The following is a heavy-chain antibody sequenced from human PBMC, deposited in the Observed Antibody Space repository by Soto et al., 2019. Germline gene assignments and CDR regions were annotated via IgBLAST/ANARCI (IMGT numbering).Heavy chain of an antibody. CDR2: IWYDGSNK. CDR1: GFTFSSYG. D-gene: IGHD1-26*01. J-gene: IGHJ4*02. V-gene: IGHV3-33*01. Sequence: QVQLVESGGGVVQPGRSLRLSCVASGFTFSSYGMHWVRQAPGKGLEWVAVIWYDGSNKYYADSVKGRFIISRDNSKNTLYLQMNSLRAEDTAVYYCARDIVGATTDSYWGQGTLVTVSS. CDR3: ARDIVGATTDSY.